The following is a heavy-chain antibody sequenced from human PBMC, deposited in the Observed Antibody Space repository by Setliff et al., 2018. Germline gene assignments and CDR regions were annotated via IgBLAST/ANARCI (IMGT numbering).Heavy chain of an antibody. CDR2: IFTSGST. D-gene: IGHD6-6*01. V-gene: IGHV4-61*02. CDR1: GGSISSGSYY. Sequence: PSETLSLTCTVSGGSISSGSYYWSWIRQPAGKGLEWIGRIFTSGSTNYNPSLKSRVTISVDTSKNQFSLKLSSVTAADTAVYYCARVSIAAGPWRYYFDYWGQGTLVT. J-gene: IGHJ4*02. CDR3: ARVSIAAGPWRYYFDY.